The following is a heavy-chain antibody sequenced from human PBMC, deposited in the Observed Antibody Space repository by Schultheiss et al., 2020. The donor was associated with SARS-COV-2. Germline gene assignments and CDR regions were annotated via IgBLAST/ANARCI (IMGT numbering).Heavy chain of an antibody. CDR1: GGSISSSSYY. V-gene: IGHV4-39*07. D-gene: IGHD3-9*01. CDR2: IYYSGST. CDR3: ARVKYYDILTGYPNVDYFDY. Sequence: SETLSLTCTVSGGSISSSSYYWGWIRQPPGKGLEWIGSIYYSGSTYYNPSLKSRVTISVDTSKNQFSLKLSSVTAEDTAVYYCARVKYYDILTGYPNVDYFDYWGQETLVTVSS. J-gene: IGHJ4*02.